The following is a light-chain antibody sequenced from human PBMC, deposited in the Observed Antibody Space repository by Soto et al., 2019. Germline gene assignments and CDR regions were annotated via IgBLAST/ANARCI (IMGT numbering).Light chain of an antibody. CDR2: GAS. V-gene: IGKV3-20*01. CDR3: QHYGRSGT. CDR1: QSVDKR. J-gene: IGKJ1*01. Sequence: EIVLTQSPRTLSLSPGERATLSCRASQSVDKRLAWYQQKSGQAPRLLIYGASTRSTGIPDRSSGGGSGTDFTLTISRLEPQDFAVYSCQHYGRSGTFGQGTKVETK.